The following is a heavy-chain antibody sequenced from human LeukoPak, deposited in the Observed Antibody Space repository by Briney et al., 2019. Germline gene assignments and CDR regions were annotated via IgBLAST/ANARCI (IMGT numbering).Heavy chain of an antibody. CDR2: ISYDGSNK. Sequence: GGSLRLSCAASGFTFSSYGMSWVRQAPGKGLEWVAVISYDGSNKYYADSVKGRFTISRDNSKNTLYLQMNSLRAEDTAVYYCARERPGYCSGGSCYSHGAFDIWGQGTMVTVSS. J-gene: IGHJ3*02. D-gene: IGHD2-15*01. CDR3: ARERPGYCSGGSCYSHGAFDI. V-gene: IGHV3-30*03. CDR1: GFTFSSYG.